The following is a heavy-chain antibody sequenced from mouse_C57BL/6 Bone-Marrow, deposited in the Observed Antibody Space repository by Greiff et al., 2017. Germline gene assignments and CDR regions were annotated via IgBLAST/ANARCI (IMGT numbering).Heavy chain of an antibody. J-gene: IGHJ4*01. CDR1: GFNIKDDY. CDR3: TADGYYGYYYAMDY. D-gene: IGHD2-3*01. V-gene: IGHV14-4*01. CDR2: IDPENGDT. Sequence: VQLQQSGAELVRPGASVKLSCTASGFNIKDDYMHWVKQRPEQGLEWIGWIDPENGDTEYASKFQGKATITADTSSNTAYLQLSILTSEDTAVYYCTADGYYGYYYAMDYWGQGTSVTVSS.